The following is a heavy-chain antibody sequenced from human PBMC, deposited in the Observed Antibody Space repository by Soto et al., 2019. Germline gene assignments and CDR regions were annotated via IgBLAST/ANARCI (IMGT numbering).Heavy chain of an antibody. D-gene: IGHD4-17*01. CDR1: GGSISSYY. CDR3: ASTTVGYYYYGMDV. V-gene: IGHV4-4*07. CDR2: IYISGST. J-gene: IGHJ6*02. Sequence: SETLSLTCTVSGGSISSYYWSWIRQPAGKGLEWIGRIYISGSTNYNPSLKSRVTMSVDTSKNQFSLKLSSVTAADTAVYYCASTTVGYYYYGMDVWGQGTTVTVSS.